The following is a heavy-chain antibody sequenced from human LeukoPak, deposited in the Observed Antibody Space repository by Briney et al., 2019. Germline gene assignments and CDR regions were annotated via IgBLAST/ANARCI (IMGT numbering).Heavy chain of an antibody. CDR1: GFTFSSYG. CDR3: AKRGPNSGYSPSLVYFDY. Sequence: PGGSLRLSCAASGFTFSSYGMSWVSQAPGKGLEWVSAISGSGGSTYYADSVKGRFTISRDNSKNTLYLQMNSLRAEDTAVYYCAKRGPNSGYSPSLVYFDYWGQGTLVTVSS. V-gene: IGHV3-23*01. CDR2: ISGSGGST. D-gene: IGHD2-15*01. J-gene: IGHJ4*02.